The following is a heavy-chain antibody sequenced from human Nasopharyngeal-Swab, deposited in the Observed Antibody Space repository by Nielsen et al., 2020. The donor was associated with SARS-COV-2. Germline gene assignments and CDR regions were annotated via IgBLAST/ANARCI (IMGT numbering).Heavy chain of an antibody. D-gene: IGHD5-18*01. CDR1: GYSFTSYC. Sequence: KVSCKGSGYSFTSYCIGWGRQMPGKGLEWRGIIYPGDSDTRYSPSFQGQVTISADKSISTAYLQWSSLKASDTAMYYCARSSDTAMVSRYYYYGMDVWGQGTTVTVSS. CDR2: IYPGDSDT. J-gene: IGHJ6*02. V-gene: IGHV5-51*01. CDR3: ARSSDTAMVSRYYYYGMDV.